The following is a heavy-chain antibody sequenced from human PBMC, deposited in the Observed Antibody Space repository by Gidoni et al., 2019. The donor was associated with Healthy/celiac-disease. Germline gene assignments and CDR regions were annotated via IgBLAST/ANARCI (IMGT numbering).Heavy chain of an antibody. CDR3: ARVWDGY. Sequence: EVQLVESGGGLVQPGGSLRHSCAASGFTFSDHYMDWVRQAPGKGLDWVGRTRNKATISTTEYAASVKGRFTISRDDSKNSLYLQMNSLKTEDTAVYYCARVWDGYWGQGTLVTVSS. V-gene: IGHV3-72*01. CDR2: TRNKATISTT. D-gene: IGHD1-26*01. J-gene: IGHJ4*02. CDR1: GFTFSDHY.